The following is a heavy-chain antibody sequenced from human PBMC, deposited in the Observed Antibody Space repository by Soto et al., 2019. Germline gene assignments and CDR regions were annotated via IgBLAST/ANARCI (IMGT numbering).Heavy chain of an antibody. CDR1: DYTFTSYG. D-gene: IGHD6-6*01. CDR2: INPNSGGT. J-gene: IGHJ6*02. V-gene: IGHV1-2*04. CDR3: ARDLVKQLAIGRAYYYPGMDV. Sequence: ASVKVSCKASDYTFTSYGISWVRQAPGQGLEWMGWINPNSGGTNYAQKFQGWVTMTRDTSISTAYMELSRLRSDDTAVYYCARDLVKQLAIGRAYYYPGMDVWGQGTTVTVSS.